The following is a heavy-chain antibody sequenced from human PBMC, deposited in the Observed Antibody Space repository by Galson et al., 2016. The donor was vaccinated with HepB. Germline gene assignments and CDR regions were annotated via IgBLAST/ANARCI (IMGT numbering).Heavy chain of an antibody. D-gene: IGHD3-10*01. V-gene: IGHV3-30*04. J-gene: IGHJ5*02. Sequence: LRLSCAASGFTFGTYTMHWVRQAPGKGLEWVALVSYNGSNKYYVDSVKGRFTISRDNSKNTLYLQMNSLRVEDTAIYYCSRGAPGGWFDPWGRGTLVTVSS. CDR2: VSYNGSNK. CDR3: SRGAPGGWFDP. CDR1: GFTFGTYT.